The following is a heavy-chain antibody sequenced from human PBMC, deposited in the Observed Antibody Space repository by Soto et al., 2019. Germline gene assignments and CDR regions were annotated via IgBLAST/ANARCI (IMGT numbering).Heavy chain of an antibody. CDR3: ARRYYYDSLVDP. J-gene: IGHJ5*02. D-gene: IGHD3-22*01. V-gene: IGHV1-69*13. CDR1: GGTFSSYA. Sequence: SVKVSCKASGGTFSSYAISWVRQAPGQGLEWMGGIIPIFGTANYAQKFQGRVTITADESTSTAYMELSSLRSEDTAVHYCARRYYYDSLVDPWGQGTLVTVSS. CDR2: IIPIFGTA.